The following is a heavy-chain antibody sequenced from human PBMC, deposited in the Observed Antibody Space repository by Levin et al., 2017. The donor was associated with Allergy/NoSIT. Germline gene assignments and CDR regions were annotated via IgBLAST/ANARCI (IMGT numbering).Heavy chain of an antibody. Sequence: NAGGSLRLSCAASGFTFSNAWMNWVRQAPGKGLEWVGRIRSKSAGGTIEYAAPVKGRFTISRDDSKNTLYLQVNSLETEDTAVYYCATDSVVGPIKNAFDIWGQGTMVTVSS. CDR3: ATDSVVGPIKNAFDI. CDR2: IRSKSAGGTI. CDR1: GFTFSNAW. D-gene: IGHD2-15*01. J-gene: IGHJ3*02. V-gene: IGHV3-15*07.